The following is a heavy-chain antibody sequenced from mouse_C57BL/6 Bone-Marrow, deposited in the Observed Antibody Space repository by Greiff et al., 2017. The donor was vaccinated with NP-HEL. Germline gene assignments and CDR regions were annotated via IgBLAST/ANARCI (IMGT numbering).Heavy chain of an antibody. CDR1: GFTFTDYG. V-gene: IGHV5-17*01. J-gene: IGHJ2*01. CDR2: ISSGSSTF. Sequence: EVKLVESGGGLVKPGGSLKLSCAASGFTFTDYGMHWVRQAPEKGLEWVAYISSGSSTFYSADTVKGRFTISRDNAKNTRFLQMADLRAEDTAMYYCARGYSESYVDYWGKGTTLTVAS. CDR3: ARGYSESYVDY.